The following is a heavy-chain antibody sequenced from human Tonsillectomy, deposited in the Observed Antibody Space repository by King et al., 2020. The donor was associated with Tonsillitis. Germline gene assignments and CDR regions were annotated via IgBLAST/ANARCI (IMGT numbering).Heavy chain of an antibody. V-gene: IGHV3-23*04. J-gene: IGHJ4*02. D-gene: IGHD3-9*01. CDR2: XSGSGGXT. CDR1: GFTFSSYA. Sequence: QLVQSGGGLVQPGGSLRLSCAASGFTFSSYAMSWVRQAPGKGLEWVSAXSGSGGXTYYADSVKGRFTISRDNSKNTLYLQMNSXRAEDTAVYYCAKDQAPNLTGSPSDYWGQGTLVTVSS. CDR3: AKDQAPNLTGSPSDY.